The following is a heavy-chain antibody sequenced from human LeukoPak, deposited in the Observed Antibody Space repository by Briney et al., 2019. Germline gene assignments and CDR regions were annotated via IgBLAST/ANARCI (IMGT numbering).Heavy chain of an antibody. CDR2: INPNSGGT. V-gene: IGHV1-2*02. CDR3: ARDVDLYCGGDCYAPAFDY. J-gene: IGHJ4*02. Sequence: GASVKVSCKASGYTFTGYYMLWVRQAPGQGLEWMGWINPNSGGTNYAQKFQGRVTMTRDTSISTAYMELSRLRSDDTAVYYCARDVDLYCGGDCYAPAFDYWGQGTLVTVSS. CDR1: GYTFTGYY. D-gene: IGHD2-21*01.